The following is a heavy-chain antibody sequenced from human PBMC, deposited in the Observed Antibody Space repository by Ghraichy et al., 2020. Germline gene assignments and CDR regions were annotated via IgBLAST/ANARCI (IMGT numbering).Heavy chain of an antibody. CDR2: IFHSGST. D-gene: IGHD2-2*01. V-gene: IGHV4-4*02. Sequence: SETLSLTCAVSCDSLILNNCWCWVRHLPGTGLEWIGEIFHSGSTNYNPSLKSRITISLDKSKNQFSLKMTSVTAADTAVYYCAREIDQLRYFDSWGQGTLVTVSS. CDR3: AREIDQLRYFDS. CDR1: CDSLILNNC. J-gene: IGHJ4*02.